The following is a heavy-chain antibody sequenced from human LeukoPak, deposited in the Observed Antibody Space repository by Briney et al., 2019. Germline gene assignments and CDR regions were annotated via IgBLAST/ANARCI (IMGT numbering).Heavy chain of an antibody. CDR3: ARGETSMVYYFDY. CDR1: GYTFTSYA. Sequence: GASVKVSCKASGYTFTSYAMHWVRQAPGQRLEWMGWINAGNGNTKYSQKFQGRVTITRDTSASTAYMELSSLRSEDTAVYYCARGETSMVYYFDYWGQGTLVTVSS. V-gene: IGHV1-3*01. CDR2: INAGNGNT. D-gene: IGHD5-18*01. J-gene: IGHJ4*02.